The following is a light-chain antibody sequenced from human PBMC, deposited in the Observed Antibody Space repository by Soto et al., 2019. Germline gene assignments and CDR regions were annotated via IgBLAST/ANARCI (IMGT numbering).Light chain of an antibody. CDR3: QQSYGTPPT. J-gene: IGKJ1*01. V-gene: IGKV1-39*01. CDR1: QSISIY. Sequence: DIQMTQSPSSLSTSVGDRVTITCRASQSISIYLNWYQQKPGKAPQLLIYAASSLQSGVPSRFSGSGSGTDFTLIISSLQPEDFATYYCQQSYGTPPTFGQGTKVEIK. CDR2: AAS.